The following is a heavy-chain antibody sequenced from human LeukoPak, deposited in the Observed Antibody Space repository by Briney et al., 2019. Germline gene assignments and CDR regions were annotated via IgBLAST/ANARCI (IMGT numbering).Heavy chain of an antibody. CDR2: ISYDGNNK. Sequence: PGGSLRLSRAASGFTFSNSAMNWVRQAPGKGLEWVAVISYDGNNKYYSDSVKGRFTISRDNSKNTLYLQMNSLRAEDTAVYYCAKDLVRGVIKYYYYGMDVWGKGTTVTVSS. CDR1: GFTFSNSA. V-gene: IGHV3-30*18. J-gene: IGHJ6*04. D-gene: IGHD3-10*01. CDR3: AKDLVRGVIKYYYYGMDV.